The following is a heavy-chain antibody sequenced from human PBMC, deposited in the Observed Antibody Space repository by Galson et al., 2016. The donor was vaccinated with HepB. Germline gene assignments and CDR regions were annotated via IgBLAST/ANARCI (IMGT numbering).Heavy chain of an antibody. J-gene: IGHJ3*02. CDR2: ISPILGTA. CDR3: ATNCRESTGYGALDI. Sequence: SVKVSCKAVGGTFNKYTIDWVRQAPGQGLEWMGGISPILGTADRTQRFQDRLTLTADESTGTAYLELTNLRSEDTAVYHCATNCRESTGYGALDIWGQGTMVTVSS. V-gene: IGHV1-69*13. CDR1: GGTFNKYT. D-gene: IGHD3-22*01.